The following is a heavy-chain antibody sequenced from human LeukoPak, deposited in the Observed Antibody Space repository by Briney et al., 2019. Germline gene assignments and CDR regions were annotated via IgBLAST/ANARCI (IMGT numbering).Heavy chain of an antibody. V-gene: IGHV1-8*01. J-gene: IGHJ4*02. CDR2: MNPNSGNT. D-gene: IGHD3-9*01. CDR3: ATAPSRLRYFDWLLYGGGDY. Sequence: ASVNVSCKSSVYTFTSYDINWVRQATGQGLEWMGWMNPNSGNTGYAQKFQGRVTMTRNTSISTAYMELSSLRSEDTAVYYCATAPSRLRYFDWLLYGGGDYWGQGTLVTVSS. CDR1: VYTFTSYD.